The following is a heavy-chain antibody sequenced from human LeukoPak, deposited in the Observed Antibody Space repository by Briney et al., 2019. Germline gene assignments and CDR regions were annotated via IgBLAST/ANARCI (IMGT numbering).Heavy chain of an antibody. V-gene: IGHV3-23*01. D-gene: IGHD5-24*01. CDR2: ISGSGGST. CDR1: GFTFSSYV. Sequence: GGSLRLSCAASGFTFSSYVMSWVRQAPGKGLKWVSNISGSGGSTIYADSVKGRFTISRDNSKNTLYLQMNSLRAEDTAVYYCAKSGYNRFDYWGQGTLVTVSS. CDR3: AKSGYNRFDY. J-gene: IGHJ4*02.